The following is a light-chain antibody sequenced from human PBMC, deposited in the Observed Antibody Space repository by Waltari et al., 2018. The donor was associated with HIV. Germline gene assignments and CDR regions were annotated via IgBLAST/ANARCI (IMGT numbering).Light chain of an antibody. CDR2: EVS. J-gene: IGLJ2*01. CDR1: SSDVGGQKY. Sequence: QSALTQPASVSGSPGQSITISCTGTSSDVGGQKYVSWYQQHPGKAPKLMIYEVSNRPSGISNRFSGSKSGNTASLNISGLQAEDEADYYCSSYTSRNTPLVLLGGGTKLTVL. CDR3: SSYTSRNTPLVL. V-gene: IGLV2-14*01.